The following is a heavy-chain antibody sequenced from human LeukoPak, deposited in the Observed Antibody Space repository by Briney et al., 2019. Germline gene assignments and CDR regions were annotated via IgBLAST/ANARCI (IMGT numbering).Heavy chain of an antibody. J-gene: IGHJ4*02. CDR3: ARDKGFWAYSGSYFDY. Sequence: AGGSLRLSCAASGITFSRSWMHWVRQAPGKGLVWVSRINSDGSSTSYADSAKGRFTISRDNAKNTLYLQMSSLRAEDTAVYYCARDKGFWAYSGSYFDYWGQGNLVTVSS. V-gene: IGHV3-74*01. CDR1: GITFSRSW. CDR2: INSDGSST. D-gene: IGHD1-26*01.